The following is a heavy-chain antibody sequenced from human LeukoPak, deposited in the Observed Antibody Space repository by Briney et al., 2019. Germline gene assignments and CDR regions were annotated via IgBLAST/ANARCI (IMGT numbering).Heavy chain of an antibody. CDR3: VKGDNYDFWSRLDS. V-gene: IGHV4-39*07. J-gene: IGHJ4*02. D-gene: IGHD3-3*01. CDR1: GASITTNTYY. Sequence: NTSETLSLTCTVSGASITTNTYYWDWIRQPPGKGLEWIGSISYSGNTYYSPSLKSRVTISGDTSKNQFSLKVTSVAAADTAVYYCVKGDNYDFWSRLDSWGQGILVTVSS. CDR2: ISYSGNT.